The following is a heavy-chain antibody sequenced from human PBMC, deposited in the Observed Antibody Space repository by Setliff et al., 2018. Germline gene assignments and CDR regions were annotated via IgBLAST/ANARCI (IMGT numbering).Heavy chain of an antibody. D-gene: IGHD3-22*01. J-gene: IGHJ3*02. CDR1: GFNFDNYA. Sequence: HPGGSLSLSCAASGFNFDNYAMHWVRQAPGKGLEWVSGISWNSGSIDYADSVKGRFTISRDNAKNSLYLQMNSLRAEDTALYYCAKDIVYDSSGYYWDAFDIWGQGTMVTVSS. V-gene: IGHV3-9*01. CDR2: ISWNSGSI. CDR3: AKDIVYDSSGYYWDAFDI.